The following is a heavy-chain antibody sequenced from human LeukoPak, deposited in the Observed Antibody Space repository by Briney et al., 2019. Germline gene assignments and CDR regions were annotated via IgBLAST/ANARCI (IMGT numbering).Heavy chain of an antibody. J-gene: IGHJ4*02. Sequence: SETLSLTCTVSGGSISSYYWSWIRQPAGKGLEWIGRIYTSGSTNYNPSLKSRVTISVDTSKNQFSLKLSSVTAADTAVYYCASLAATGTLRDYWGQGTLVTVSS. V-gene: IGHV4-4*07. D-gene: IGHD6-13*01. CDR2: IYTSGST. CDR1: GGSISSYY. CDR3: ASLAATGTLRDY.